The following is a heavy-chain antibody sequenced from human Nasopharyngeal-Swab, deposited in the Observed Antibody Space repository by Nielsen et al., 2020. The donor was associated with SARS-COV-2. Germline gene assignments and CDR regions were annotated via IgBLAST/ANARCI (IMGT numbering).Heavy chain of an antibody. CDR2: INHSGST. Sequence: PGKGLEWIGEINHSGSTNYNPSLKSRVTISVDTSKNQFSLKLSSVTAADTAVYYCARGPTQQLVRDYWGQGTLVSLL. CDR3: ARGPTQQLVRDY. D-gene: IGHD6-13*01. J-gene: IGHJ4*02. V-gene: IGHV4-34*01.